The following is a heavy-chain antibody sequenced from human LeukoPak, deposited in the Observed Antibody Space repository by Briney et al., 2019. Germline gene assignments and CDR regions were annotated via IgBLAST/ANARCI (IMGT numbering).Heavy chain of an antibody. D-gene: IGHD1-26*01. CDR1: GYTLTSYG. V-gene: IGHV1-18*01. CDR3: ARDLGRIVGANGGDY. Sequence: ASVKVSCKASGYTLTSYGISWVRQAPGQGLEWMGWISAYNGNTNYAQKLQGRVTMTTDTSTSTAYMELRSLRSDDTAVYYCARDLGRIVGANGGDYWGQGTLVTVSS. CDR2: ISAYNGNT. J-gene: IGHJ4*02.